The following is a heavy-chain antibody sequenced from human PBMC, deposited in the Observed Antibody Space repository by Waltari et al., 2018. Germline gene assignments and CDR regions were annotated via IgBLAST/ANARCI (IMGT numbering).Heavy chain of an antibody. CDR2: ISYDGSNK. CDR1: GFPFSSYA. J-gene: IGHJ4*02. D-gene: IGHD6-6*01. Sequence: QVQLVESGGGVVQPGRSLRLSCAASGFPFSSYAMHWVRQAPGKGLEWVAVISYDGSNKYYADSVKGRFTISRDNSKNTLYLQMNSLRAEDTAVYYCARDEYSSRVGYFDYWGQGTLVTVSS. V-gene: IGHV3-30-3*01. CDR3: ARDEYSSRVGYFDY.